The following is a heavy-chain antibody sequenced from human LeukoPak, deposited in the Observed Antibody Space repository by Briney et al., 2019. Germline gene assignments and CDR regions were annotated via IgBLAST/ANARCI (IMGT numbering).Heavy chain of an antibody. J-gene: IGHJ4*02. V-gene: IGHV4-59*08. CDR2: IFYSGST. Sequence: SETLSLTCTVSGGSISSYYWNWIRQPPGKGLEWIGYIFYSGSTYYNPSLKSRVTISVDTSKNQFSLKLSSVTAADTAVYYCARSGGRFLSFDYWGQGTLVTVSS. CDR1: GGSISSYY. CDR3: ARSGGRFLSFDY. D-gene: IGHD3-3*01.